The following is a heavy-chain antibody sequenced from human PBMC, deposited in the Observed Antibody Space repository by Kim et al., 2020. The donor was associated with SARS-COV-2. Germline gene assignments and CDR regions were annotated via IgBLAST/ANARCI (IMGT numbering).Heavy chain of an antibody. CDR1: GFTFSSYN. J-gene: IGHJ4*02. CDR3: ARDTINQPLRGSCDY. V-gene: IGHV3-21*01. CDR2: ISSSSTYI. D-gene: IGHD1-26*01. Sequence: GGSLRLSCAASGFTFSSYNMNWVRQAPGKGLEWVSSISSSSTYIYYADSVKGRFTISRDNAKNSLYLQMNSLRAEDTAVYYCARDTINQPLRGSCDYWGQGTLVTVSS.